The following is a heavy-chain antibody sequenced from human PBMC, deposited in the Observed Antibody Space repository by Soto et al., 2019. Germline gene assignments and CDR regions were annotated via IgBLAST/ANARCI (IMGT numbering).Heavy chain of an antibody. CDR1: GYSFTSYW. V-gene: IGHV5-10-1*01. Sequence: PGESLKISCKGSGYSFTSYWISWVRQMPGKGLEWMGRIDPSDSYTNYSPSFQGHVTISADKSISTAYPQWSSLKASDTAMYYCARHRVAIAAAGTDYGMDVWGQGTTVTVSS. CDR3: ARHRVAIAAAGTDYGMDV. CDR2: IDPSDSYT. D-gene: IGHD6-13*01. J-gene: IGHJ6*02.